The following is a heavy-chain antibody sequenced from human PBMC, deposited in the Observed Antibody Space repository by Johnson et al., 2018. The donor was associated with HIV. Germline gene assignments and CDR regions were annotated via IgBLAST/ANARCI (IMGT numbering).Heavy chain of an antibody. V-gene: IGHV3-64*01. CDR2: ISSNGGST. CDR3: AKDASDTIFGVISGDAFEI. D-gene: IGHD3-3*01. J-gene: IGHJ3*02. Sequence: DVQVVESGGGLVQPGGSLRLSCAASGFTFSNYALYWVRQAPGKGLEYVSAISSNGGSTYYANSVKGRFSISRDNSKSTRDLQMTSLRTEDTAVYYCAKDASDTIFGVISGDAFEIWGQRTMVTVSS. CDR1: GFTFSNYA.